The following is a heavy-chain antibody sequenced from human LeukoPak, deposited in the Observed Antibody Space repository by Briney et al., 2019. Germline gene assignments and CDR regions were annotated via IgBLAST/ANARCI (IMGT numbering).Heavy chain of an antibody. Sequence: SVKVSCKASGGTFSSYAISWVRQAPGQGLEWMGGIIPIFGTANYAQEFQGRVTITTDESTSTAYMELSSLRSEDTAVYYCAGGVVPAAIRAGFDPWGQGTLVTVSS. J-gene: IGHJ5*02. CDR3: AGGVVPAAIRAGFDP. D-gene: IGHD2-2*02. CDR1: GGTFSSYA. V-gene: IGHV1-69*05. CDR2: IIPIFGTA.